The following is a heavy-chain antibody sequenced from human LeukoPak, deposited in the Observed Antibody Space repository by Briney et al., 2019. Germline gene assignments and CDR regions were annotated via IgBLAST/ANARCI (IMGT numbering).Heavy chain of an antibody. J-gene: IGHJ4*02. CDR3: AKPPYYYDSSGDDY. CDR2: ISGSGGST. D-gene: IGHD3-22*01. V-gene: IGHV3-23*01. Sequence: GASLRLSCAVSGFTFSSYAMSWVRQAPGKGLEWVSAISGSGGSTYYADSVKGRFTISRDNSKNTLYLQMNSLRAEDTAVYYCAKPPYYYDSSGDDYWGQGTLVTVSS. CDR1: GFTFSSYA.